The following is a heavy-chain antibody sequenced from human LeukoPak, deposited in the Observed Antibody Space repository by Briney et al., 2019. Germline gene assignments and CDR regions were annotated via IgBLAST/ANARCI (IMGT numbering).Heavy chain of an antibody. J-gene: IGHJ4*02. CDR2: INPNSGGT. CDR3: ARAEYVVVPAAIGY. D-gene: IGHD2-2*01. V-gene: IGHV1-2*02. CDR1: GYTFNDYY. Sequence: ASVKVSCKASGYTFNDYYMHWVRQAPGQGLEWMGWINPNSGGTNYAQKFQGRVTMTRDTSISTAYMELSRLRSDDTAVYYCARAEYVVVPAAIGYWGQGTLVTVSS.